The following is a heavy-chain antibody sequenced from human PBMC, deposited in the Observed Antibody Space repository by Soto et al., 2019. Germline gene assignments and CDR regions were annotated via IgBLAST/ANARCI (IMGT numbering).Heavy chain of an antibody. CDR2: INHSGST. Sequence: SETLSLTCAVYGGSFSGYYWSWIRQPPGKGLEWIGEINHSGSTNYNPSLKSRVTISVDTSKSQFSLKLSSVTAADTAIYYCARGVSNYDCWSGYSNYYYYMDVWGKGTTVTVSS. CDR3: ARGVSNYDCWSGYSNYYYYMDV. D-gene: IGHD3-3*01. J-gene: IGHJ6*03. V-gene: IGHV4-34*01. CDR1: GGSFSGYY.